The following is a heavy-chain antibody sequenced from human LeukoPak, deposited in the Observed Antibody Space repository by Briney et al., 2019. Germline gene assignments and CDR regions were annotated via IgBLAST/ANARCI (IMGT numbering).Heavy chain of an antibody. CDR2: INPNSGGT. CDR1: GYTYTGYY. CDR3: ASQWELLSYFDY. J-gene: IGHJ4*02. V-gene: IGHV1-2*02. D-gene: IGHD1-26*01. Sequence: ASVKVSCRASGYTYTGYYMHWVRQAPGQGLEWMGWINPNSGGTNYAQKFQGRVTMTRDTSISTAYMELSRLRSDDTAVYYCASQWELLSYFDYWGQGTLVTVSS.